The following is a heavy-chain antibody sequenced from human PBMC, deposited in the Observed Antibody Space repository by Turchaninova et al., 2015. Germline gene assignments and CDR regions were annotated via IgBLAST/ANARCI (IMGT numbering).Heavy chain of an antibody. CDR1: EFTFTSYA. J-gene: IGHJ4*02. D-gene: IGHD2-15*01. CDR3: AKVGYLGYTFGKYYFDY. V-gene: IGHV3-23*01. Sequence: GGSLRLSCAASEFTFTSYAMSWVRQAPGKGLELVSTITSTGGHSYYADSVKGRFTISRDNSKNSLYLQMDSLRAEDTAVYYCAKVGYLGYTFGKYYFDYWGLGTLVTVSS. CDR2: ITSTGGHS.